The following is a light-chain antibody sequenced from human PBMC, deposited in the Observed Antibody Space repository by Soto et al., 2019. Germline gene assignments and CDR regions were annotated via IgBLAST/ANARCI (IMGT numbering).Light chain of an antibody. CDR1: SSDVGGYNY. CDR3: SSYASSSTPHVV. J-gene: IGLJ2*01. V-gene: IGLV2-14*01. CDR2: DVS. Sequence: ALTQPASVSGSPGQSITISCTGTSSDVGGYNYVSWYQQDPGKAPKLMIYDVSNRPSGVSNRFSGSKSGNTASLTISGLQAEDEADYYCSSYASSSTPHVVFGEGTKLTVL.